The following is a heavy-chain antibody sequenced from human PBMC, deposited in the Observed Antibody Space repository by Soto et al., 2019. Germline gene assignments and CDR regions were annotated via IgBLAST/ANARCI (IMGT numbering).Heavy chain of an antibody. CDR2: ISAYNGNT. D-gene: IGHD3-3*01. J-gene: IGHJ6*02. Sequence: QVQLVQSGAEVKKPGASVKVSCKASGYTFTSCGISWVLQTPGHGLEWMGWISAYNGNTYCAQKLQRRVTMTTDTSTSTAYMELRSLRSDDTAVYYCARGRFLEWLNAYGMDVWGQGTTVTVSS. CDR1: GYTFTSCG. CDR3: ARGRFLEWLNAYGMDV. V-gene: IGHV1-18*01.